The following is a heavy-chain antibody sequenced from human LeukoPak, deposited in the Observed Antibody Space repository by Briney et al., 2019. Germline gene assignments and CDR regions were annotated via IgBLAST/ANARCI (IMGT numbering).Heavy chain of an antibody. J-gene: IGHJ4*02. CDR2: ITSSGEAT. CDR1: GFTFSIYA. V-gene: IGHV3-23*01. Sequence: GGSLRLSCDASGFTFSIYAMSWVRQGTGKGLEWVSSITSSGEATYYADSVKGRFTISRDNSRYTLFLQMNSLTAEDTAVYYCAKTPTVVPAAYDYWGQGTLVTVSS. CDR3: AKTPTVVPAAYDY. D-gene: IGHD2-2*01.